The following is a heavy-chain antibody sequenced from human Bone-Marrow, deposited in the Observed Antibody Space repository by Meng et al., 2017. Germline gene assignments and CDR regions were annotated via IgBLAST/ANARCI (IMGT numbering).Heavy chain of an antibody. CDR3: ARGGEYSPGAFDI. Sequence: SCAISGDSVSSNSAAWNWIRQSPSRGLEWLGRTYYRSKWYNDYAVSVKSRITINPDTSKNQFSLQLNSATPEDTAVYYCARGGEYSPGAFDIWGQGTMVTVSS. CDR1: GDSVSSNSAA. J-gene: IGHJ3*02. D-gene: IGHD6-6*01. V-gene: IGHV6-1*01. CDR2: TYYRSKWYN.